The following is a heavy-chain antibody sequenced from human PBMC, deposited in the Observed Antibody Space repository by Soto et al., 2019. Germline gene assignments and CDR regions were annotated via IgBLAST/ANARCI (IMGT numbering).Heavy chain of an antibody. D-gene: IGHD2-15*01. CDR3: AKDTGRGSADYYFDY. CDR1: GFTFSYYG. J-gene: IGHJ4*02. CDR2: ISNDGKNE. Sequence: SLRLSCAASGFTFSYYGMHWVRQAPGKGLEWVAVISNDGKNEHIGDSVRGRFAISRDNSKNTLYLQMYSLRPEDTAVYYCAKDTGRGSADYYFDYWGQGTLVTVSS. V-gene: IGHV3-30*18.